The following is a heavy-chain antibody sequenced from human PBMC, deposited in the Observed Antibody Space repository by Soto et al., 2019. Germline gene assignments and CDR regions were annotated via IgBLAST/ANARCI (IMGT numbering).Heavy chain of an antibody. Sequence: GASVKVSCKASGGTFSSYAISWVRQAPGQGLEWMGGIIPIFGTANYAQKFQGRVTITADESTSTAYMELSSLRSEDTAVYYCARTYYYDSSGYYYAYYYYGMDVWGQGTTVTVS. CDR3: ARTYYYDSSGYYYAYYYYGMDV. D-gene: IGHD3-22*01. J-gene: IGHJ6*02. V-gene: IGHV1-69*13. CDR2: IIPIFGTA. CDR1: GGTFSSYA.